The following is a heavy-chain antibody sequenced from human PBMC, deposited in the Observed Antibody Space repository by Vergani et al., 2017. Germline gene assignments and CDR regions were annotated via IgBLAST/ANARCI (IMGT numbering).Heavy chain of an antibody. Sequence: EVQLVESGGGLVQPGRSLRLSCAASGFTFDDYAMHWVRQAPGKGLEWVSGIRWNSGSIGYADSVKGRFTISRDNAKNSLYLQMNSLRAEDTALYYCAKGALLHAFDIWGQGTMVTVSS. CDR2: IRWNSGSI. CDR1: GFTFDDYA. CDR3: AKGALLHAFDI. J-gene: IGHJ3*02. D-gene: IGHD2-15*01. V-gene: IGHV3-9*01.